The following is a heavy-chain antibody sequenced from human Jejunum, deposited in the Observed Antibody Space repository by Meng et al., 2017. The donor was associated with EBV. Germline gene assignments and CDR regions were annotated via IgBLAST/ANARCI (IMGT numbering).Heavy chain of an antibody. CDR2: ISASNGDT. CDR3: ARYGSGSSALDP. V-gene: IGHV1-18*04. CDR1: GYTFTMYG. J-gene: IGHJ5*02. Sequence: QLVQAVTEVKKSGASVKVSCNASGYTFTMYGISWVRQAPGQGLEWMGWISASNGDTNYAQKFQGRFTMYTETSTNTAYMELGSLRSDDTAVYYCARYGSGSSALDPWGQGTLVTVSS. D-gene: IGHD3-10*01.